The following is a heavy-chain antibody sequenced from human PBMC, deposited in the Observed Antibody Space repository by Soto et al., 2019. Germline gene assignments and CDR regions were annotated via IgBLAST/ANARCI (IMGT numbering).Heavy chain of an antibody. CDR3: AKGEVWQWLVFRPRHNDYYFDY. CDR1: GFTFSSYA. CDR2: ISGSGGST. D-gene: IGHD6-19*01. V-gene: IGHV3-23*01. Sequence: EVQLLESGGGLVQPGGSLRLSCAASGFTFSSYAMSWVRQAPGKGLEWVSAISGSGGSTYYADSVKGRFTISRDNSKNTLYLQMNSLRAEDTAVYYCAKGEVWQWLVFRPRHNDYYFDYWGQGTLVTVSS. J-gene: IGHJ4*02.